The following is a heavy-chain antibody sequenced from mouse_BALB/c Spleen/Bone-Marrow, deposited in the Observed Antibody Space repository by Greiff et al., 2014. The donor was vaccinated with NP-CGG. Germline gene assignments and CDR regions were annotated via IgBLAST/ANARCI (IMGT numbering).Heavy chain of an antibody. J-gene: IGHJ4*01. CDR3: ARDGNFAMDY. D-gene: IGHD2-1*01. V-gene: IGHV5-4*02. CDR2: INDGGSYT. Sequence: EVMLVESGGGLVKPGGSLKLSCAVSGFTFSDYHMYWVRQNPEKRLEWVATINDGGSYTYYPDSVKGRFTISRDNAKNNLYLQMSSPKSEDTAMYYCARDGNFAMDYWGQGTSVTVSS. CDR1: GFTFSDYH.